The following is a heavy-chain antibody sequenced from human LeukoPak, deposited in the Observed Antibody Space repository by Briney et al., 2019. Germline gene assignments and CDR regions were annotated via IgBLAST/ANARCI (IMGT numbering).Heavy chain of an antibody. D-gene: IGHD2-8*01. CDR1: GFTFSSYA. CDR2: ISYDGSNK. V-gene: IGHV3-30*04. J-gene: IGHJ4*02. Sequence: PGRSLRLSCAASGFTFSSYAMHWVRQAPGKGLEWVAVISYDGSNKYYADSVKGRFTISRDNSENTLFLQMDSLRTGDTALYYCARDPRGPTGYDTISRDTFDYWGQGTLVTVSS. CDR3: ARDPRGPTGYDTISRDTFDY.